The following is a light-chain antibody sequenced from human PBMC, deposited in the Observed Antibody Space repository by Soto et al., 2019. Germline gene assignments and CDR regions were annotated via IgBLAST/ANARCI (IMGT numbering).Light chain of an antibody. CDR3: QQYNNWPRAT. J-gene: IGKJ4*01. Sequence: EIGMTQSPATLSLSPGERATLSCRASQSVNSDLAWYQQKPGQAPRLLIYDASTRAAGVPARFTGSGSETEFTLTISSLQSEDYAVYYCQQYNNWPRATFGGGTKVEIK. CDR1: QSVNSD. V-gene: IGKV3-15*01. CDR2: DAS.